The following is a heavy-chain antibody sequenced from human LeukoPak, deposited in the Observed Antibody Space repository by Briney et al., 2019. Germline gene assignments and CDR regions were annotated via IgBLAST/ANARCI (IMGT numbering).Heavy chain of an antibody. J-gene: IGHJ5*02. D-gene: IGHD3-22*01. CDR2: FDPEDGET. CDR3: ATYDSSAVPNP. V-gene: IGHV1-24*01. Sequence: ASMKVSCKVSGYTLTELSMHWVRQAPGKGLEWMGSFDPEDGETIYAQKFQGRVTMTEDTSTDTAYMELSSLRSEDTAVYYCATYDSSAVPNPWGQGTLVTVSS. CDR1: GYTLTELS.